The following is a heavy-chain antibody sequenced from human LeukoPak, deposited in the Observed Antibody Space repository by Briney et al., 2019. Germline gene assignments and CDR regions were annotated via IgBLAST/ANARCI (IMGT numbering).Heavy chain of an antibody. V-gene: IGHV4-61*08. CDR3: ASPYDSSGYDAFDI. Sequence: SETLSLTCTVSGGSISSGGYYWSWIRQPPGKGLEWIGYIYYSGSTNYNPSLKSRVTISVDTSKNQFSLKLSSVTAADTAVYYCASPYDSSGYDAFDIWGQGTMVTVSS. CDR1: GGSISSGGYY. J-gene: IGHJ3*02. D-gene: IGHD3-22*01. CDR2: IYYSGST.